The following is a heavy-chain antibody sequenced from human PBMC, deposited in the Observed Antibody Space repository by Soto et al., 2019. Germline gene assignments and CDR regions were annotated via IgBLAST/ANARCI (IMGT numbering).Heavy chain of an antibody. J-gene: IGHJ5*02. D-gene: IGHD3-9*01. Sequence: EVQLLESGGGLVQPGGSLRLSCAASGFTFSSYAMSWVRQAPGKGLEWVSAISGSGGSTYYADSVKGRFTISRDNSKNTLYRQMNSLRAEDTAVYYCAKDRRYFDWLLGWFDPWGQGTLVTVSS. CDR3: AKDRRYFDWLLGWFDP. CDR1: GFTFSSYA. CDR2: ISGSGGST. V-gene: IGHV3-23*01.